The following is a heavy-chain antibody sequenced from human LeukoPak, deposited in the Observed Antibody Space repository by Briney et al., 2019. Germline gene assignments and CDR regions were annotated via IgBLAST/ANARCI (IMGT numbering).Heavy chain of an antibody. CDR3: ARDQLTSDAFDI. Sequence: GASVKVSCKASGYTFTGYYMHWVRQAPGQGLEWMGWINPNSGATNYAQKYQGRVTLTRDTSISTAYMELSRLRSDDTAVYYCARDQLTSDAFDIWGQGTTVTVSS. CDR2: INPNSGAT. J-gene: IGHJ3*02. D-gene: IGHD3-9*01. CDR1: GYTFTGYY. V-gene: IGHV1-2*02.